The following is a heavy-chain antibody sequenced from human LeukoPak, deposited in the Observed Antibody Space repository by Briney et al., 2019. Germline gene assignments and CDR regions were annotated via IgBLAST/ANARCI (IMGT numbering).Heavy chain of an antibody. CDR1: GYTFTSYG. CDR2: ISAFNGNT. D-gene: IGHD3-3*01. J-gene: IGHJ3*02. Sequence: ASVKVSCKASGYTFTSYGISWVRQAPGQGLEWMGWISAFNGNTNYTQKLQGRVTMTTDTSTSTAYMELRSLRSDDTAVYYCARDQVTISAFDIWGQGTMVIVSS. CDR3: ARDQVTISAFDI. V-gene: IGHV1-18*01.